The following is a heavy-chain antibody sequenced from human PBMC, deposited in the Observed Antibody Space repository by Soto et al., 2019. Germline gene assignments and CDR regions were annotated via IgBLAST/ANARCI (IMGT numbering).Heavy chain of an antibody. CDR1: GYTFTSYG. Sequence: QVQLVQSGAEVKKPGASVKVSCKASGYTFTSYGISWVRQAPGQGLEWMGWISAYNGNTNYAQKLQGRVTMTTDTSMSTAYMELRSLRSDDTAVYYCARDGLLWFGELAPKQTFDYWGQGTLVTVSS. CDR3: ARDGLLWFGELAPKQTFDY. CDR2: ISAYNGNT. V-gene: IGHV1-18*01. D-gene: IGHD3-10*01. J-gene: IGHJ4*02.